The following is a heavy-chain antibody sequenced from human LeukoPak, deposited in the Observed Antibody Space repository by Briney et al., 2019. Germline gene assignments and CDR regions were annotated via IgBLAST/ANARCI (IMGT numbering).Heavy chain of an antibody. Sequence: SGPTLVKPTQTLTLTCTFSGFSRSSSGVGVGWIRQPPGKALEWLALIYWDDDKRYSPSLKSRLTITKDTSKNQVVLTMTNMAPVDSGTYFCAHSRHTARVENWGQGTLVTVSS. V-gene: IGHV2-5*02. CDR2: IYWDDDK. CDR1: GFSRSSSGVG. D-gene: IGHD5-18*01. J-gene: IGHJ4*02. CDR3: AHSRHTARVEN.